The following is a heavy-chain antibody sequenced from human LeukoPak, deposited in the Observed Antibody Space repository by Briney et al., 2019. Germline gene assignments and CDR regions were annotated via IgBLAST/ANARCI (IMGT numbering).Heavy chain of an antibody. Sequence: GASVKVSCKASGYTFTSYDINWVRQATGQGLEWVGWMNPNGGNTGYAQKFEGRVTMTRNTSISTAYMELSSLISEDTAVDYCARAETYCSSTSCYAVGAFDICGQGTMVTVSS. CDR2: MNPNGGNT. D-gene: IGHD2-2*01. CDR1: GYTFTSYD. V-gene: IGHV1-8*01. J-gene: IGHJ3*02. CDR3: ARAETYCSSTSCYAVGAFDI.